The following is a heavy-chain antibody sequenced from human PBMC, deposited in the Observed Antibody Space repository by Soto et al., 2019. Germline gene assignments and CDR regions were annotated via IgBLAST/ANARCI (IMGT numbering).Heavy chain of an antibody. V-gene: IGHV4-30-4*01. CDR3: ATDGSGRPKAKGGDSFDI. CDR2: IYYSGST. J-gene: IGHJ3*02. Sequence: SETLSLTCTVSGGSISSGDYYWSWIRQPPGKGLEWIGYIYYSGSTYYNPSLKSRVTISVDTSKNQFSLKLSSVTAADTAVYYCATDGSGRPKAKGGDSFDIWGQGTMVTVSS. D-gene: IGHD3-10*01. CDR1: GGSISSGDYY.